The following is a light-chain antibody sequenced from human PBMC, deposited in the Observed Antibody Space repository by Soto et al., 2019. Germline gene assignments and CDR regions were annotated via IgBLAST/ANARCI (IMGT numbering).Light chain of an antibody. CDR2: DVS. V-gene: IGLV2-14*01. CDR1: SSDVGGYNY. CDR3: SSYTSSGTYG. J-gene: IGLJ1*01. Sequence: QSALTQPASVSGSPGQSITISCTGTSSDVGGYNYVSWYQQHPGKAPKLMIYDVSNRPSGVSDRFSVSKSGNTASLTISNLQAEDEADYYCSSYTSSGTYGFGTGTKVTVL.